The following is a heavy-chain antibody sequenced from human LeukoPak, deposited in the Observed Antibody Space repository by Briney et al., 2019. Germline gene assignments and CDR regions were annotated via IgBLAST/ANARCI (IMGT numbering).Heavy chain of an antibody. J-gene: IGHJ4*02. D-gene: IGHD7-27*01. Sequence: GGSLRLSCAASGFTVSSNYMSWVRQAPGKGLEWVSVIYSGGSTYYADSVKGRFTISRDNSKNTLYLQMNSLRAEDTAVYYCARSLSTGESDYWGQGTLVTVSS. V-gene: IGHV3-66*01. CDR1: GFTVSSNY. CDR3: ARSLSTGESDY. CDR2: IYSGGST.